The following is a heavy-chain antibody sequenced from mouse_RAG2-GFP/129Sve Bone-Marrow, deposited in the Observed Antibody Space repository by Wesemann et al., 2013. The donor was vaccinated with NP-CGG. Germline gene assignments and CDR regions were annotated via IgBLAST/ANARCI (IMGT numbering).Heavy chain of an antibody. CDR2: ISTYYGNT. CDR3: ARPIYYDYDLFDY. J-gene: IGHJ2*01. D-gene: IGHD2-4*01. Sequence: QVQLQQSGPELVRPGVSVKISCKGSGYTFTDYAMHWVKQSHAKSLEWIGVISTYYGNTNYNQKFKGKATMTVDKSSSTAYMELARLTSEDSAIYYCARPIYYDYDLFDYWGQGTTLTVSS. CDR1: GYTFTDYA. V-gene: IGHV1-67*01.